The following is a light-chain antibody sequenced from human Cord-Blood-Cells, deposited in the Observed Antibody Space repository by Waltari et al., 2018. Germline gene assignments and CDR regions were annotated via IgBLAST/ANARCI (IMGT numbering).Light chain of an antibody. CDR3: SSYTSSSTAYVV. Sequence: QSALTQPAPVSGPPGQSITISCTGTSSDVGGYNYVPWYQQHPGKAPKLMIYEVSNRPSGVSNRFSGSKSGNTASLTISGLQAEDEADYYCSSYTSSSTAYVVFGGGTKLTVL. CDR2: EVS. J-gene: IGLJ2*01. V-gene: IGLV2-14*01. CDR1: SSDVGGYNY.